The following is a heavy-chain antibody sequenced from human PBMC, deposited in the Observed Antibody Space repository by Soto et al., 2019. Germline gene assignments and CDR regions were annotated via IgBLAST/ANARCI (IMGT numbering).Heavy chain of an antibody. D-gene: IGHD3-22*01. CDR1: GFTFSSYA. CDR2: ISGSGGST. CDR3: AKAGGRAYYYDSSGYRSGMDV. J-gene: IGHJ6*02. Sequence: GGSLRLSCAASGFTFSSYAMSWVRQAPGKGLEWVSAISGSGGSTYYADFVKGRFTISRDNSKNTLYLQMNSLRAEDTAVYYCAKAGGRAYYYDSSGYRSGMDVWGQGTTVTVSS. V-gene: IGHV3-23*01.